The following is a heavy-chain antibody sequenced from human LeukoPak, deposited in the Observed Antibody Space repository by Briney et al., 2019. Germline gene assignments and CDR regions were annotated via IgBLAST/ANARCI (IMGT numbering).Heavy chain of an antibody. CDR1: GGSISSYY. CDR3: AREKPGDY. D-gene: IGHD1-14*01. CDR2: IYYRGST. J-gene: IGHJ4*02. Sequence: SETLSLTCTVSGGSISSYYWSWIRQPPGKGLEWIGYIYYRGSTNYNPSLKSRVTISVDTSKNQFSLKLSSVTAADTAVYYCAREKPGDYWGQGTLVTVSS. V-gene: IGHV4-59*01.